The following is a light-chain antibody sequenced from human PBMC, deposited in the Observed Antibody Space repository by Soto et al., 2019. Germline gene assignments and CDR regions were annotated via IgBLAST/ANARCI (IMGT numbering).Light chain of an antibody. CDR1: QGISSY. Sequence: VIWMTQSPSLLSASTGDRVTISCRMSQGISSYLAWYQQKPGKAPELLIYDASALPRGVPSRFSGSGSGTKFTLTIASLQPDDFATYYCQQYETFSGTFGPGTKVDI. CDR3: QQYETFSGT. J-gene: IGKJ1*01. V-gene: IGKV1D-8*01. CDR2: DAS.